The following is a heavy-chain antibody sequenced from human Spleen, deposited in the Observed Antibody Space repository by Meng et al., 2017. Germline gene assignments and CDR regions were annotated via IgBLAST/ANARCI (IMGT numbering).Heavy chain of an antibody. D-gene: IGHD5-18*01. CDR3: ARDWDTAMVYDY. CDR2: ISGYNGNT. J-gene: IGHJ4*02. V-gene: IGHV1-18*01. CDR1: GYIFNSYG. Sequence: QVQLVQSGAEVKKPGASVKVSCKASGYIFNSYGISWVRQAPGQGLEYMGWISGYNGNTNYAQKFQDRVTMTTDTSTSTAYMELRSLRSDDTAVYYCARDWDTAMVYDYWGQGTLVTVSS.